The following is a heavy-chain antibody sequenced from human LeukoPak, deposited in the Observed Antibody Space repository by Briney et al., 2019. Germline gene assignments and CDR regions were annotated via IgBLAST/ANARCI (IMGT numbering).Heavy chain of an antibody. Sequence: PSETLSLTCTVSGGSISSSSYYWGWIRQPPGKGLEWIGSIYYSGSTYYNPSLKSRVTISVDTSMNQFSLKLSSATAADTAVYYCAGPISSGYYYVVIRDAFDIWGQGTMVTVSS. CDR2: IYYSGST. D-gene: IGHD3-22*01. J-gene: IGHJ3*02. V-gene: IGHV4-39*01. CDR3: AGPISSGYYYVVIRDAFDI. CDR1: GGSISSSSYY.